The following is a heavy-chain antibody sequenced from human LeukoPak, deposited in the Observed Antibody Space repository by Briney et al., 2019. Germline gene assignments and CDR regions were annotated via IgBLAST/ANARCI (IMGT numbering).Heavy chain of an antibody. D-gene: IGHD1-26*01. V-gene: IGHV4-34*01. CDR3: ASVRSGSYFGLEA. CDR1: GGSFGGYY. J-gene: IGHJ5*02. Sequence: SETLSLTCAVYGGSFGGYYWSWIRQPPGKGLEWIGEINHSGSTNYNPSLKSRVTISVDTSKNQFSLKLSSVTAADTAVYYCASVRSGSYFGLEAWGQGTLVTVPS. CDR2: INHSGST.